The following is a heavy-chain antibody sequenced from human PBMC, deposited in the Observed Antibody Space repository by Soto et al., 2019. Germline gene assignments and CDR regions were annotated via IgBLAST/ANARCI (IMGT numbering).Heavy chain of an antibody. Sequence: QLQLQESGPGLVKPSETLSLTCTVSGGSISSSSYYWGWIRQPPGKGLEWIGSIYYSGSTYYNPSLKGRVTVSVDTSTNQFSLKLSSVTAADTAVYYCAREYYYDSSGYYAPIYYWGQGTLVTVSS. CDR1: GGSISSSSYY. J-gene: IGHJ4*02. CDR2: IYYSGST. D-gene: IGHD3-22*01. CDR3: AREYYYDSSGYYAPIYY. V-gene: IGHV4-39*01.